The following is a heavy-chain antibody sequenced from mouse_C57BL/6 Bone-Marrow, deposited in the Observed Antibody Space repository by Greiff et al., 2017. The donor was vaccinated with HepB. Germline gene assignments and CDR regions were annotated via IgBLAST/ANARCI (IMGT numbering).Heavy chain of an antibody. CDR3: TRSLIYYGNSFAY. Sequence: QVHVKQSGAELVRPGASVTLSCKASGYTFTDYEMHWVKQTPVHGLEWIGAIDPETGGTAYNQKFKGKAILTADKSSSTAYMELRSLTSEDSAVYYCTRSLIYYGNSFAYWGQGTLVTVSA. CDR2: IDPETGGT. J-gene: IGHJ3*01. D-gene: IGHD2-1*01. V-gene: IGHV1-15*01. CDR1: GYTFTDYE.